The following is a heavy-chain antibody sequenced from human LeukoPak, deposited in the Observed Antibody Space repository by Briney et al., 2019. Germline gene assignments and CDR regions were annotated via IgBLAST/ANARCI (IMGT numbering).Heavy chain of an antibody. CDR2: ISGLYDGT. CDR1: GFTFSTHA. CDR3: SRRSAVAGHFDY. J-gene: IGHJ4*02. V-gene: IGHV3-23*01. D-gene: IGHD6-13*01. Sequence: GGSLRLSCAASGFTFSTHAMSWVRQAPGKGLEWVSAISGLYDGTYYADSVKGRFTISRDNPKNTLYLQMNSLRVEDTAVYYCSRRSAVAGHFDYWSQGTLVTVSS.